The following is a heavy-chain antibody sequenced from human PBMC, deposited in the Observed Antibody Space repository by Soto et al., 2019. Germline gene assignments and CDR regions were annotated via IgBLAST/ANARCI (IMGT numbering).Heavy chain of an antibody. V-gene: IGHV3-15*07. CDR3: TTDSYSTIIIVRFDY. CDR1: GFPFSNAW. Sequence: GGSLRLSCAAAGFPFSNAWINWVRQAPGKGLEWVGRIKSKTDGGTTDYAAPVKGRFAISRDDSNNMVYLQMNSLEIEDTAVYYCTTDSYSTIIIVRFDYWGHGTLVTVSS. D-gene: IGHD3-22*01. CDR2: IKSKTDGGTT. J-gene: IGHJ4*01.